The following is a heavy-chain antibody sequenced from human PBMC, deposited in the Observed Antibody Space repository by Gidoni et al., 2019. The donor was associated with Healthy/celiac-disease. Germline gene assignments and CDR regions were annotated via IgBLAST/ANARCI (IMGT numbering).Heavy chain of an antibody. V-gene: IGHV2-5*01. J-gene: IGHJ4*02. Sequence: QITLKESGPTLVKPTQTLTLTCTFSGFSLSTSGVGVGWIRQPPGKALEWLALIYWNDDKRYSPSLKSRLTITKDTSKNQVVLTMTNMDPVDTATYYCAHLHCSSTSCSLFDYWGQGTLVTVSS. CDR3: AHLHCSSTSCSLFDY. CDR2: IYWNDDK. CDR1: GFSLSTSGVG. D-gene: IGHD2-2*01.